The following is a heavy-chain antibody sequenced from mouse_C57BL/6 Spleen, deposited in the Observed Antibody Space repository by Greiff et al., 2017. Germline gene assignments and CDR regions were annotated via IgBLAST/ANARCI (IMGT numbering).Heavy chain of an antibody. CDR1: GYTFTSYW. V-gene: IGHV1-61*01. D-gene: IGHD1-1*01. J-gene: IGHJ3*01. CDR2: IYPSDSET. Sequence: QVQLQQPGAELVRPGSSVQLSCKASGYTFTSYWMDWVKQRPGQGLEWIGNIYPSDSETHYNQKFKDKATLTVDKSSSTAYMQLSSLTSEDSAVYYCARSPYYYGSSPGWFAYWGQGTLVTVSA. CDR3: ARSPYYYGSSPGWFAY.